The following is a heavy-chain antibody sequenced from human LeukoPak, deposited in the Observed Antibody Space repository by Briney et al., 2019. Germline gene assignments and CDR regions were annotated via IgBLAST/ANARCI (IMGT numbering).Heavy chain of an antibody. D-gene: IGHD2-2*01. CDR1: GYTFTGYY. V-gene: IGHV1-2*02. CDR3: AREGYCSSTSCRDAFDI. J-gene: IGHJ3*02. Sequence: ASVKVSCKASGYTFTGYYMHWVRQAPGQGLEWMGWINPNSGGTNYAQKFQGRVTMTRDTSISTAYMELSRLRSDDTAVYYCAREGYCSSTSCRDAFDIWGRGTMVTVSS. CDR2: INPNSGGT.